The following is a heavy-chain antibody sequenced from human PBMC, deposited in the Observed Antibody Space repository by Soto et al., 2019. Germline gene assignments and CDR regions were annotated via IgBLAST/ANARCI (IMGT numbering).Heavy chain of an antibody. CDR1: GGSIIGFY. V-gene: IGHV4-59*01. CDR3: ARHDRIAKLQNCMGL. CDR2: IFYAGTT. Sequence: ASETLSLTCTVSGGSIIGFYWSWMRQPPGKGLEWIGYIFYAGTTLYTPSLKSRVTISVDTSKNQFSLKLSSVTAADTAVYYCARHDRIAKLQNCMGLWGQGTMVTVSS. J-gene: IGHJ3*01. D-gene: IGHD2-15*01.